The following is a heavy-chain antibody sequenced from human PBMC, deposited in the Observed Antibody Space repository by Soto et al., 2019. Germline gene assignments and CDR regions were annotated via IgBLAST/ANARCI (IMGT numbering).Heavy chain of an antibody. V-gene: IGHV4-31*03. CDR2: IYYGGST. Sequence: KPSETLSLTCTVSGGSISSGGYYWSWIRQHPGKGLEWIGYIYYGGSTYYNPSLKSRVTISVDTSKNQFSLKLSSVTAADTAVYYCARVGYSSQEMVDWFDPWGQGTLVTVS. CDR1: GGSISSGGYY. D-gene: IGHD6-13*01. J-gene: IGHJ5*02. CDR3: ARVGYSSQEMVDWFDP.